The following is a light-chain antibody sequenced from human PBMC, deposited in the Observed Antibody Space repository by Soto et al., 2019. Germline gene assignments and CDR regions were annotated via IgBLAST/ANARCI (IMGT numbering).Light chain of an antibody. CDR2: DAS. CDR3: QQRSNWPLT. CDR1: QSVSSY. V-gene: IGKV3-11*01. Sequence: ETVLTQSPATLSLSPGERATLSCRASQSVSSYLAWYQQKPGQAPSLLISDASNRATGIPARFSGSRSGTDFTITISSLEPEDFAVYYCQQRSNWPLTFGGGTKVEIK. J-gene: IGKJ4*01.